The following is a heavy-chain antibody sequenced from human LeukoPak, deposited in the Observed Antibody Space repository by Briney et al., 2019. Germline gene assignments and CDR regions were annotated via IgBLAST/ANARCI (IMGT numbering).Heavy chain of an antibody. Sequence: SETLSLTCAVYGGSFSGYCWSWIRQPPGKGLEWIGEINHSGSTNYNPSLKSRVTISVDTSKNQFSLKLSSVTAADTAVYYCANSGYDELLDVWGKGTTVTVSS. CDR2: INHSGST. D-gene: IGHD5-12*01. CDR3: ANSGYDELLDV. CDR1: GGSFSGYC. V-gene: IGHV4-34*01. J-gene: IGHJ6*04.